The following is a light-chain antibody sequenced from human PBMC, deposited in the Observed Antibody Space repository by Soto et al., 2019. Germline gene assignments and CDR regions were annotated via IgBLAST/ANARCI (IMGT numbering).Light chain of an antibody. CDR3: LQRSIGFT. V-gene: IGKV3-11*01. J-gene: IGKJ3*01. CDR2: GAS. Sequence: EVVLTQSPATLSLSPGERATLSCRASQSVGSYLAWYQQKPGQAPRPLIYGASKRAPGVSARFSGSGSGTDFTLTISSLEPEDFAVYHCLQRSIGFTFGPGTKADIK. CDR1: QSVGSY.